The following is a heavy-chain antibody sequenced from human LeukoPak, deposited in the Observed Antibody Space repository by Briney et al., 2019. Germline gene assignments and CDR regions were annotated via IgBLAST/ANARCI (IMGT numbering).Heavy chain of an antibody. CDR1: GYSISSGYY. J-gene: IGHJ4*02. Sequence: SETLSLTCAASGYSISSGYYWGWIRQPPGKGLEWIGSIYHSGSTYYNPSLKSRVTISVDTSKNQFSLKLSSVTAADTAVYYCARHGIQLWYQFDYWGQGTLVTVSS. D-gene: IGHD5-18*01. CDR2: IYHSGST. V-gene: IGHV4-38-2*01. CDR3: ARHGIQLWYQFDY.